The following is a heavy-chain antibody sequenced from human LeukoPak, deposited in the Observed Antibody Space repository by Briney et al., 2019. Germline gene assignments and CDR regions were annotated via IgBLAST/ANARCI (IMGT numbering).Heavy chain of an antibody. CDR3: ARVPLRDCSSTSCLRYFYMDV. D-gene: IGHD2-2*01. CDR2: IYNSGST. Sequence: SEALSLTCTVSGVSITSATTFYWAWVRQPPGKGLEWIGDIYNSGSTYYNPSLKSRVTISVDTSKNQFSLKLTSVTAADTAVYYCARVPLRDCSSTSCLRYFYMDVWGKGTTVTVS. J-gene: IGHJ6*03. V-gene: IGHV4-39*07. CDR1: GVSITSATTFY.